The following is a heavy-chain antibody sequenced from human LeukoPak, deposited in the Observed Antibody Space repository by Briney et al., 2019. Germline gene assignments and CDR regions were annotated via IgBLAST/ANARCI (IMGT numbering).Heavy chain of an antibody. Sequence: GGSLRLSCAASGFTFSSYAMHWVRQAPGKGLEYVSAISSNGGSTYYANSVKGRFTISRDNSKNTLYLQMGSLRAEDMAVYYCARGGYVWGSYRSAPPIDYWGQGTLVTVSS. CDR1: GFTFSSYA. CDR3: ARGGYVWGSYRSAPPIDY. V-gene: IGHV3-64*01. D-gene: IGHD3-16*02. J-gene: IGHJ4*02. CDR2: ISSNGGST.